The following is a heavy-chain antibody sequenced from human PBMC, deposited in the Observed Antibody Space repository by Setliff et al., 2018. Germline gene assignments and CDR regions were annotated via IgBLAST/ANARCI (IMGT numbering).Heavy chain of an antibody. CDR1: GFTFSRYW. CDR3: ALFGDRDTFPI. Sequence: GGSLRLSCAASGFTFSRYWMSWVRQAPGKGLEWVSTINWDGRTTGYTDSVKGRFTISRDNAKNSLYLQMNSLRAEDTALYYCALFGDRDTFPIWGQGTMVTVSS. CDR2: INWDGRTT. J-gene: IGHJ3*02. V-gene: IGHV3-20*04. D-gene: IGHD3-16*01.